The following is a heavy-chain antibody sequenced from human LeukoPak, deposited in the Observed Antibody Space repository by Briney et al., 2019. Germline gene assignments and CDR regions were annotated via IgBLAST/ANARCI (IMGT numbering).Heavy chain of an antibody. Sequence: GGYLRLSCAASGFTFSSYSMNWVRQAPGKGLEWVSYISSSSTYIYYADSVKCRFTISRDNAKNSLYLQMNSLSAEDTAVYCCAVLDSSGFPDYWGQGTLVTVSS. D-gene: IGHD3-22*01. V-gene: IGHV3-21*01. CDR3: AVLDSSGFPDY. CDR1: GFTFSSYS. J-gene: IGHJ4*02. CDR2: ISSSSTYI.